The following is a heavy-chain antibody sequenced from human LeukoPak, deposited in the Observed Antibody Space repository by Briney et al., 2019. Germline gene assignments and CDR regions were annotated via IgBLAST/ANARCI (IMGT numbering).Heavy chain of an antibody. V-gene: IGHV1-24*01. CDR2: FDPEDGET. CDR1: GYTLTELS. CDR3: AAYCSGGSCYSDYYYYSMDV. D-gene: IGHD2-15*01. Sequence: ASVKVSCKVSGYTLTELSMHWVRQAPGKGLEWMGGFDPEDGETIYAQKFQGRVTMTEDTSTDTAYMELSSLRSEDTAVYYCAAYCSGGSCYSDYYYYSMDVWGKGTTVTVSS. J-gene: IGHJ6*04.